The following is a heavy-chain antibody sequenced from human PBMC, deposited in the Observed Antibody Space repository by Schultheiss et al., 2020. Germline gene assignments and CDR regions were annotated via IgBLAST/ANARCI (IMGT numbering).Heavy chain of an antibody. J-gene: IGHJ5*02. V-gene: IGHV1-46*01. CDR3: ARDSGSTLTTFGPPGHP. CDR2: INPSGGST. Sequence: ASVKVSCKASGYTFTGYYMHWVRQAPGQGLEWMGIINPSGGSTSYAQKFQGRVTMTTDTSTSTVYMELSSLRSEDTAVYYCARDSGSTLTTFGPPGHPWGQGTLVTGYS. CDR1: GYTFTGYY. D-gene: IGHD4-17*01.